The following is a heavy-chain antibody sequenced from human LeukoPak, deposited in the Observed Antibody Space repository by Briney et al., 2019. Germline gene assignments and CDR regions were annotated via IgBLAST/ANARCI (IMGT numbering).Heavy chain of an antibody. CDR2: IYYSGST. J-gene: IGHJ4*02. CDR1: GGSISSGDYY. D-gene: IGHD3-10*01. Sequence: SETLSLTCTVSGGSISSGDYYWSWIRQPPGKGLEWIGYIYYSGSTYYNPSLKSRVTISVDTSKNQFSLKLSSVTAADTAVYYCARVNVLWFGEYAAPMPYYFDYWGQGTLVTVSS. CDR3: ARVNVLWFGEYAAPMPYYFDY. V-gene: IGHV4-30-4*01.